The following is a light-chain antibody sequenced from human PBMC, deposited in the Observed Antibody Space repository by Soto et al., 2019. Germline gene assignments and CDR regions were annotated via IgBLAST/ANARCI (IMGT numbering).Light chain of an antibody. V-gene: IGKV1-5*01. J-gene: IGKJ1*01. CDR1: QSISSR. CDR3: QQYINGWT. Sequence: DIQMTQSPSTLSASVGDRVTITCRASQSISSRLAWYQQKSGKAPNLLIYDASSLEGGVPSRFSGSASETEFALTISGLQPDDVATYYCQQYINGWTFGHGTKVEIK. CDR2: DAS.